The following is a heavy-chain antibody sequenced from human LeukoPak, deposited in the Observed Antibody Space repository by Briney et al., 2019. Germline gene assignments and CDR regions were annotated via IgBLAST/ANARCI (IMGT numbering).Heavy chain of an antibody. CDR1: GGTFSSYA. Sequence: ASVKVSCKASGGTFSSYAISWARQAPGQGLEWMGGIIPIFGTANYAQKFQGRVTITADESTSTAYMELSSLRSEDTAVYYCARGYSYGPGDYYYMGVWGKGTTVTVSS. D-gene: IGHD5-18*01. V-gene: IGHV1-69*13. CDR2: IIPIFGTA. J-gene: IGHJ6*03. CDR3: ARGYSYGPGDYYYMGV.